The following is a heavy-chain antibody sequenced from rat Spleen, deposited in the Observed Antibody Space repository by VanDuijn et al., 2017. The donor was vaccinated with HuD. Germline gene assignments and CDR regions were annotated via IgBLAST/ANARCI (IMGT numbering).Heavy chain of an antibody. CDR3: ARHPQLGVFWYFDF. Sequence: EVQLVESGGGLVQPGRSMKLSCAASGFTFSGYAMAWVRQAPKKGLEWVATILYDDNNIYYRDSVRGRFTISRDNAKSTLYLQMDSLRSEDTATYYCARHPQLGVFWYFDFWGPGTMITVSS. J-gene: IGHJ1*01. V-gene: IGHV5-17*01. CDR2: ILYDDNNI. D-gene: IGHD5-1*01. CDR1: GFTFSGYA.